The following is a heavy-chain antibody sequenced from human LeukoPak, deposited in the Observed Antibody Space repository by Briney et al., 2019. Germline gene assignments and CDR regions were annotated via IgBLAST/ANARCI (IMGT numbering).Heavy chain of an antibody. CDR2: ISAYNGKT. Sequence: ASVKVSCKASGYTFTSYGISWVPQAPGQGLEWMGWISAYNGKTNYAQKLQGRVTMTTDTSTSTAYMELRSLRPDDTAVYYCARDEYYFGSGSYFYFDYWGQGTLVTVSS. D-gene: IGHD3-10*01. V-gene: IGHV1-18*01. J-gene: IGHJ4*02. CDR3: ARDEYYFGSGSYFYFDY. CDR1: GYTFTSYG.